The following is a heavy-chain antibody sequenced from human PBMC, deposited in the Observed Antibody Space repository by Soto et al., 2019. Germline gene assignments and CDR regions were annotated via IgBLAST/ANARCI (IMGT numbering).Heavy chain of an antibody. V-gene: IGHV1-2*02. Sequence: VNVSFKASGYTFTGYYIHWVRQAPGQGLEWMGWTNPSNGGTNYAQKFQGRVTMTRDTSLSIGYMELTTLRSDDTAVFYCAREVGGGRQYYFDSWGLGTLVTVSS. CDR3: AREVGGGRQYYFDS. CDR2: TNPSNGGT. J-gene: IGHJ4*02. D-gene: IGHD3-16*01. CDR1: GYTFTGYY.